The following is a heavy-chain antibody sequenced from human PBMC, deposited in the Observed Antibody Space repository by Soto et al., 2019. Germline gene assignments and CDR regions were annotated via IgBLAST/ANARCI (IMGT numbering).Heavy chain of an antibody. CDR1: GFTFSSYA. V-gene: IGHV3-30-3*01. J-gene: IGHJ5*02. CDR2: ISYDGSNK. D-gene: IGHD3-22*01. Sequence: VQLVESGGGVVQPGRSLRLSCAASGFTFSSYAMHWVRQAPGKGLEWVAVISYDGSNKYYADSVKGRFTISRDNSKNTLYLQMNSLRAEDTAVYYCARDHLSHYYDSSGYSNWFDPWGQGTLVTVSS. CDR3: ARDHLSHYYDSSGYSNWFDP.